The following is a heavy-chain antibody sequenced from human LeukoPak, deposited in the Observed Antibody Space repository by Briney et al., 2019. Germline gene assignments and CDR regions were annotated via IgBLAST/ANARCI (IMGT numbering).Heavy chain of an antibody. CDR3: AKVFEIGGGCYSVAFDI. V-gene: IGHV3-30*02. J-gene: IGHJ3*02. CDR1: GFTFSSYG. CDR2: IRIDGGNK. Sequence: GGSLRLSCAAPGFTFSSYGRHWVRQAPGKGLEWGAFIRIDGGNKYYEDSEKGQFNISRDNSKNTLYLQMNSLRAEDTAVYYCAKVFEIGGGCYSVAFDIWGQGTMVTVSS. D-gene: IGHD2-15*01.